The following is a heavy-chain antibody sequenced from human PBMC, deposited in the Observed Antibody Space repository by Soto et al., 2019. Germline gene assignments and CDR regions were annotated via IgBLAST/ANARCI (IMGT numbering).Heavy chain of an antibody. CDR3: ATYPSLDY. V-gene: IGHV3-53*02. CDR2: IYSGGST. Sequence: EVQLVETGGGLIQPGGSLRLSCAASGFTVSNNYMSWVRQAPGKGLEWVSLIYSGGSTFYADSVKGRFTISRDNSKNTLFRQMNSLRAEDTAVYFCATYPSLDYWGQGTLVNVSS. CDR1: GFTVSNNY. J-gene: IGHJ4*02.